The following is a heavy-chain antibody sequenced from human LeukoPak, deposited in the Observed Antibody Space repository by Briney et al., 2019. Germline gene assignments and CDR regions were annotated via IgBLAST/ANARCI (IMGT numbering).Heavy chain of an antibody. CDR1: GYTFTSYY. D-gene: IGHD5-12*01. CDR3: ARHGGLRPVPYLIVATRSRHPYFDY. Sequence: GASVKVSCKASGYTFTSYYMHWVRQAPGQGLEWMGIINPSGGSTSYAQKFQGRVTMTRDTSKNQFSLKLSSVTAADTAVYYCARHGGLRPVPYLIVATRSRHPYFDYWGQGTLVTVSS. J-gene: IGHJ4*02. CDR2: INPSGGST. V-gene: IGHV1-46*01.